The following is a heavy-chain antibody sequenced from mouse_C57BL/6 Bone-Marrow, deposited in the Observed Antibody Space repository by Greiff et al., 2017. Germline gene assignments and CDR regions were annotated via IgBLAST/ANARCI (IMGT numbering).Heavy chain of an antibody. CDR1: GYAFSSYW. D-gene: IGHD1-1*01. J-gene: IGHJ1*03. CDR3: ARGGYGSSDWYFDV. Sequence: VQLQQSGAELVKPGASVKISCKASGYAFSSYWMNWVKQRPGKGLEWIGQIYPGDGDTNYNGKFKGKATLTADKSSSTAYMQLSSLTSEDSAVYFCARGGYGSSDWYFDVWGTGTTVTGSS. V-gene: IGHV1-80*01. CDR2: IYPGDGDT.